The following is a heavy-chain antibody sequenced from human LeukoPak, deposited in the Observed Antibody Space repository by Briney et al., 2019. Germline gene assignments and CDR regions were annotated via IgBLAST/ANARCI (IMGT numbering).Heavy chain of an antibody. CDR2: ISSSSSTI. J-gene: IGHJ4*02. Sequence: GGSLRLSWAASGFNFSSYSLNWVRQAPGKGLEGVSYISSSSSTIYYADSVKGRFTISRDNAKNSLYLQMNSLRAEDTAVYYCATHGYSELRYFDWSTNEWGQGTLVTVSS. D-gene: IGHD3-9*01. V-gene: IGHV3-48*01. CDR1: GFNFSSYS. CDR3: ATHGYSELRYFDWSTNE.